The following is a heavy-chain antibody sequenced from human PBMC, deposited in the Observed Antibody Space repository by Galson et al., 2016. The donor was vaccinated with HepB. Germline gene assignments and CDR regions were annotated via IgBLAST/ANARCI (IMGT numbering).Heavy chain of an antibody. CDR2: IWYDGSNK. Sequence: SLRLSCAASGFTFSRYGMHWVRQAPGKGLESVAFIWYDGSNKYYADSVKGRFTISRDNSKNTLYLQMNSLRAEDTAVYYCAREDPNIAVAALDYWGQGTLVTGSS. D-gene: IGHD6-19*01. V-gene: IGHV3-33*01. CDR1: GFTFSRYG. CDR3: AREDPNIAVAALDY. J-gene: IGHJ4*02.